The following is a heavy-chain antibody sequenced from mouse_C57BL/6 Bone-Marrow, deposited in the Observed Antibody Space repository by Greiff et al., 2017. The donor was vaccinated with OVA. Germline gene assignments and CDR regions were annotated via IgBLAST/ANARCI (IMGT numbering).Heavy chain of an antibody. J-gene: IGHJ4*01. CDR2: IYPGSGST. CDR1: GYTFTSYW. CDR3: ARGVELRRIDAMDD. V-gene: IGHV1-55*01. D-gene: IGHD1-1*01. Sequence: QVQLQQPGAELVKPGASVKMSCKASGYTFTSYWITWVKQRPGQGLEWIGDIYPGSGSTNYNEKFKSKATMTVDTSSRTAYMQLSSLTSEDSAVYYCARGVELRRIDAMDDWGQGTSATVSS.